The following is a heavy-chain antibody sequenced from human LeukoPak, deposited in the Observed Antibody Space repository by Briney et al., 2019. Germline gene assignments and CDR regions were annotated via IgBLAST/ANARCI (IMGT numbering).Heavy chain of an antibody. J-gene: IGHJ4*02. D-gene: IGHD1-26*01. Sequence: GGSLRLSCSASGFTFTSDAMHWVRQAPGQGLEYVSGISSNGGSTYYADSVKGRFTISRDNSKNTLYLQMSSLRAEDTAVYYCVKGNGGSYDYWGQGTLVTVSS. CDR3: VKGNGGSYDY. CDR1: GFTFTSDA. V-gene: IGHV3-64D*09. CDR2: ISSNGGST.